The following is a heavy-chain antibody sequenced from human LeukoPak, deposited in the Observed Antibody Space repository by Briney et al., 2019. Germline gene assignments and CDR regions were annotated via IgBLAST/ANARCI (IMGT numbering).Heavy chain of an antibody. V-gene: IGHV3-7*01. Sequence: PSGGSLRLSCAASGFTFSSYWMSWVRQAPGKGLEWVANIKQDGSEKYYVDSVKGRFTISRDNAKNSLYLQMNSLRAEDTAVYYCAREGTTWSPFGGFDYWGQGTLVTVSS. J-gene: IGHJ4*02. CDR3: AREGTTWSPFGGFDY. CDR1: GFTFSSYW. CDR2: IKQDGSEK. D-gene: IGHD2/OR15-2a*01.